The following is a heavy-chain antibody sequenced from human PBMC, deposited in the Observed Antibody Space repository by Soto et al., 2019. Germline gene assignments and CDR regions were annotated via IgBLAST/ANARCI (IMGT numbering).Heavy chain of an antibody. CDR2: IYYSGST. J-gene: IGHJ5*02. Sequence: SQTLSLTKTVSGGTISSYYWSWIRQHPGKGLKWNEYIYYSGSTNYNPSLKSRVTISVDTSKNQFSLNLSSVTGADTVVYYCSSCGDGMAQHCFDPWGHGTLVTVFS. CDR3: SSCGDGMAQHCFDP. V-gene: IGHV4-59*08. CDR1: GGTISSYY. D-gene: IGHD1-20*01.